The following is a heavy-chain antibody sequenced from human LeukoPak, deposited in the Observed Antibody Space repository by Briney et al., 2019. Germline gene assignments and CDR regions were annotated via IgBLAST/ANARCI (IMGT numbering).Heavy chain of an antibody. CDR3: TTFTYYSHSSGDDF. CDR2: IKSRTDGGTT. J-gene: IGHJ4*02. D-gene: IGHD3-22*01. CDR1: GXTFNYAW. Sequence: GGSLRLSCVASGXTFNYAWMSWVRQAPGKGLEWVGRIKSRTDGGTTDYAAPVKGRFTISRDDSKNTLYLQMNSLKTEDTAVYYCTTFTYYSHSSGDDFWGQGTLVTVSS. V-gene: IGHV3-15*01.